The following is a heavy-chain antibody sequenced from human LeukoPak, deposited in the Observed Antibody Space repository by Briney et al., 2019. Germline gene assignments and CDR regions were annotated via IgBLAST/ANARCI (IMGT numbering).Heavy chain of an antibody. CDR2: ISSSSSTI. D-gene: IGHD6-13*01. J-gene: IGHJ4*02. V-gene: IGHV3-48*02. CDR1: GFTFSSCS. CDR3: ARDPHIAAAGTIFDY. Sequence: RPGGSLRLSCAVSGFTFSSCSMNWVRQAPGKGLERVSYISSSSSTIYYADSVKGRFTISRDNAKNSLYLQMNSLRDEDSAVYYCARDPHIAAAGTIFDYWGQGTLVTVSS.